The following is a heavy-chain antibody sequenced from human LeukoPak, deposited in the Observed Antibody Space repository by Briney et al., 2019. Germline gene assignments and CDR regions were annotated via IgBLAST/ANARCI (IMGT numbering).Heavy chain of an antibody. V-gene: IGHV1-24*01. CDR2: FDPEDGET. CDR3: ARGIAAGTFYYYYYMDV. J-gene: IGHJ6*03. CDR1: GYTLTELS. Sequence: ASVKVSCKVSGYTLTELSMHWVRQAPGKGLEWMGGFDPEDGETIYAQKFQGRVTITRNTSISTAYMELSSLRSEDTAVYYCARGIAAGTFYYYYYMDVWGKGTTVTVSS. D-gene: IGHD6-13*01.